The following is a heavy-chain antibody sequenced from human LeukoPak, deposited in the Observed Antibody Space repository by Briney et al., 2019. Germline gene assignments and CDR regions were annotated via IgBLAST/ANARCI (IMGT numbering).Heavy chain of an antibody. CDR2: INHSVST. Sequence: SETLSLTCAVYGVSFSGHYCSWILQPPGKGLEWIGEINHSVSTNYNPSLKSRVTISVDTSKNQFSLKLSSVTAADTAVYYCARGRYFEIWGQGTMVTVSS. D-gene: IGHD3-9*01. CDR3: ARGRYFEI. J-gene: IGHJ3*02. CDR1: GVSFSGHY. V-gene: IGHV4-34*01.